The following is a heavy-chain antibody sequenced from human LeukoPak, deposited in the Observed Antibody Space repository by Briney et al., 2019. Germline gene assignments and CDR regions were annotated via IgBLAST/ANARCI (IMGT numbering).Heavy chain of an antibody. Sequence: SETLSLTCTVSGGSISSYYWSWIRQPPGKGLEWIGYIYYSGSTNYNPSLKSRVTISVDTSKNQFSLKLSSVTAADTAVYYCARENVVTSLDTWGQGTMVTVSS. CDR2: IYYSGST. J-gene: IGHJ3*02. V-gene: IGHV4-59*01. CDR1: GGSISSYY. CDR3: ARENVVTSLDT. D-gene: IGHD2-2*01.